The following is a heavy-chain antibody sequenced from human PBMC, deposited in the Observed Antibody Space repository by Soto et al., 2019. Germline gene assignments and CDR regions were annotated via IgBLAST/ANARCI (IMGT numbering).Heavy chain of an antibody. CDR1: GLDFEDYA. CDR3: AKSLYYYDSSPLGH. J-gene: IGHJ4*02. V-gene: IGHV3-43D*04. Sequence: GWSLRLCCAAGGLDFEDYAMHWVRQVPGKGLEWVSLTNSDGTDSYYMDSVKGRFTISRDNAKSTLYLQMDRLRPEDTALYFCAKSLYYYDSSPLGHWGQGTLVTVSS. D-gene: IGHD3-22*01. CDR2: TNSDGTDS.